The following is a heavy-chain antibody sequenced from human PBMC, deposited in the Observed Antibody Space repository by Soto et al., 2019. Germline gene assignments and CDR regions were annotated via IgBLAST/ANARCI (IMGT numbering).Heavy chain of an antibody. D-gene: IGHD3-3*01. Sequence: GGSLRLSCAASGFTFSSYAMSWVRQAPGKGLEWVSAISGSGGSTYYADSVKGQFTISRDNSKNTLYLQMNSLRAEDTAVYYCASSELRFLEWRPNWFDPWGQGTLVTVSS. CDR2: ISGSGGST. J-gene: IGHJ5*02. CDR3: ASSELRFLEWRPNWFDP. CDR1: GFTFSSYA. V-gene: IGHV3-23*01.